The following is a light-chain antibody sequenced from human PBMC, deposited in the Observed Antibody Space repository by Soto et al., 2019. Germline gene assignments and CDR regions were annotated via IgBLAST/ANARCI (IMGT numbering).Light chain of an antibody. V-gene: IGKV3-15*01. Sequence: EIVMTQSPVTLSVSPGERATLSCRAIQSVSSSLAWYQQKPGQAPRLLIYGASTRATGVPARFTGSGSGTEFTLTISSLQSEDFAVYYCQQYNNWPPITFGQGTRLEIK. CDR2: GAS. CDR3: QQYNNWPPIT. J-gene: IGKJ5*01. CDR1: QSVSSS.